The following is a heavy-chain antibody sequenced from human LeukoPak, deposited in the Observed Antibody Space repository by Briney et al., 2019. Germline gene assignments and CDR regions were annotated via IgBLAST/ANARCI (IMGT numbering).Heavy chain of an antibody. J-gene: IGHJ4*02. V-gene: IGHV3-23*01. CDR1: GFTFSSYA. CDR3: AKGPSIVVVVAAFGY. D-gene: IGHD2-15*01. Sequence: GGSLRLSCAASGFTFSSYAMSWVRQAPGKGLEWVSAISGSGGSTYYADSVKGRFTISRDNSKNTLYLQMNSLRAEDTAVYYCAKGPSIVVVVAAFGYWGQGTLVTVSS. CDR2: ISGSGGST.